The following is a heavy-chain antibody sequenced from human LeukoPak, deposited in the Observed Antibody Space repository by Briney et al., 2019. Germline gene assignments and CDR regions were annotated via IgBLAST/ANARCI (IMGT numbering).Heavy chain of an antibody. CDR3: ARENVGATDAFDI. J-gene: IGHJ3*02. D-gene: IGHD1-26*01. V-gene: IGHV4-30-4*01. Sequence: PSQTLSLTCTVSGGSISSGDYYWSWIRQPPGKGLEWIGYIYYSGSTYYNPSLKSRVTISVDTSKNQFSLKLSSVTAADTAVYYCARENVGATDAFDIWGQGTMVTVSS. CDR2: IYYSGST. CDR1: GGSISSGDYY.